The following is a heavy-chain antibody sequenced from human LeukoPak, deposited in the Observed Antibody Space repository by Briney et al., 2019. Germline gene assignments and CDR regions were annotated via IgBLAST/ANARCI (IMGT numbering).Heavy chain of an antibody. Sequence: SETLSLTCTVSGGSISSYYWNWIRQPPGKGLEWIGYMSYSGTTNYNPSLKSRVTISVDTSKNQFSLKLSSVTAADTAVYYCARAANYYDSSGYADWGQGTLVTVSS. CDR1: GGSISSYY. D-gene: IGHD3-22*01. CDR3: ARAANYYDSSGYAD. V-gene: IGHV4-59*01. CDR2: MSYSGTT. J-gene: IGHJ4*02.